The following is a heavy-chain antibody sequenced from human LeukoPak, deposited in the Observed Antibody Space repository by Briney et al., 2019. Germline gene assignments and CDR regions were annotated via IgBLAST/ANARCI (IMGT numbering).Heavy chain of an antibody. J-gene: IGHJ6*03. CDR2: IWYDGSNK. V-gene: IGHV3-33*06. CDR1: GFTFGSYG. Sequence: GRSLRLSCAASGFTFGSYGMHWVRQAPGKGLEWVAVIWYDGSNKYYADSVKGRFTISRDNSKNTLYLQMNSLRAEDTAVYYCAKRGIVVVPAAPINYYYYMDVWGKGTTVTVSS. CDR3: AKRGIVVVPAAPINYYYYMDV. D-gene: IGHD2-2*01.